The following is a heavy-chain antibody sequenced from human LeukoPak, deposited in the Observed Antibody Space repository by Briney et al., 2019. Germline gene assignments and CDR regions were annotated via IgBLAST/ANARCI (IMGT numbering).Heavy chain of an antibody. J-gene: IGHJ3*02. V-gene: IGHV3-9*01. CDR1: GFTFDDYA. D-gene: IGHD4-11*01. Sequence: GRSLRLSCAASGFTFDDYAMHWVRQAPGKGLEWVSGISWNSGSIGYADSVKGRFTISRDNAKNSLYLQMNSLRADDTAVYYCARHRLPHDAFDIWGQGTMVTVSS. CDR3: ARHRLPHDAFDI. CDR2: ISWNSGSI.